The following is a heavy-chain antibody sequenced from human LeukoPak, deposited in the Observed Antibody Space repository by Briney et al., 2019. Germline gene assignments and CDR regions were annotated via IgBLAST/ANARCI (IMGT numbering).Heavy chain of an antibody. Sequence: ASVKVSCKASGYTFTGYYMHWVRQAPGQGLEWMGWINPNSGGTNYAQKFQGRVTMTRDTSISTAYMELSRLRSDDTAVYYCARDPGYSSSSGVDYWGQGTLVTVSS. J-gene: IGHJ4*02. CDR1: GYTFTGYY. D-gene: IGHD6-6*01. V-gene: IGHV1-2*02. CDR3: ARDPGYSSSSGVDY. CDR2: INPNSGGT.